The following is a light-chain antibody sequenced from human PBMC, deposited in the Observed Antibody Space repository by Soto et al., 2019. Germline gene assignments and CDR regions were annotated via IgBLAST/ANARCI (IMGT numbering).Light chain of an antibody. CDR2: DVT. V-gene: IGLV2-14*01. CDR3: SSYTSSSTLDVV. J-gene: IGLJ2*01. Sequence: QAVVTQPASVSGSPGRSLTISCTGTRSDVGGYNYVSWYQQHPGKAPKLMIYDVTDRPSGVSNRFSGSKSGNTASLTISGLQAEDEADYYCSSYTSSSTLDVVFGGGTKLTVL. CDR1: RSDVGGYNY.